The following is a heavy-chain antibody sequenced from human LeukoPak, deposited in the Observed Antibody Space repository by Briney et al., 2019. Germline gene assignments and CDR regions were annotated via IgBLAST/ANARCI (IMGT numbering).Heavy chain of an antibody. CDR3: ARDILYDYVWGSYRLDFDY. V-gene: IGHV1-69*13. CDR1: GGTFSSYA. Sequence: SVKVSXKASGGTFSSYAISWVRQAPGQGLEWMGGIIPIFVTANSAQTFQGRVPITADESTVPAYMELSSLRSEDTAVYYCARDILYDYVWGSYRLDFDYWGQGTLVTVSS. J-gene: IGHJ4*02. CDR2: IIPIFVTA. D-gene: IGHD3-16*02.